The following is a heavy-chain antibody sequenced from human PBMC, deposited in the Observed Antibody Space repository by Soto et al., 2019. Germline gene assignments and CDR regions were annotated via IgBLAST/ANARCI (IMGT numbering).Heavy chain of an antibody. J-gene: IGHJ4*02. CDR2: IIPIFGTA. V-gene: IGHV1-69*13. D-gene: IGHD5-12*01. CDR3: ARVEMATPRDFDY. CDR1: GGTFSSYA. Sequence: GASVKVSCKASGGTFSSYAISWVRQAPGQGLEWMGGIIPIFGTADYAQKFQGRVTITADESTSTAYMELSSLRSDDTAVYYCARVEMATPRDFDYWGQGTLVTVSS.